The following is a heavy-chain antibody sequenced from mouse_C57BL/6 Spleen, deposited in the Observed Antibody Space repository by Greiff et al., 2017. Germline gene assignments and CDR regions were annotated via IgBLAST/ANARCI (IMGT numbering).Heavy chain of an antibody. Sequence: VQLQQSGAELARPGASVKLSCKASGYTFTSYGISWVKQRPGQGLEWIGEIYPRSGNTYYNEKFKGKATLTADKSSSTAYMELLSLTSEDSAVYYCARIDYGRSYYYAMDDWGQGTSVTVSS. CDR3: ARIDYGRSYYYAMDD. CDR1: GYTFTSYG. CDR2: IYPRSGNT. J-gene: IGHJ4*01. D-gene: IGHD1-1*01. V-gene: IGHV1-81*01.